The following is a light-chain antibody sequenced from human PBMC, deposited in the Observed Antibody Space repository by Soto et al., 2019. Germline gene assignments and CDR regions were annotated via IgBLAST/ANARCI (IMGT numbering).Light chain of an antibody. CDR1: SSNIGAGYD. V-gene: IGLV1-40*01. Sequence: QSVLTQPPSVSGAPGQRVTISCTGSSSNIGAGYDVHWYQQLPGTAPKLLIYGNSNRPSGVPDRFSGSKSVTSASLAITGLQAEDEADYYCQSYDSSLSWVFGGGTKVTVL. J-gene: IGLJ3*02. CDR3: QSYDSSLSWV. CDR2: GNS.